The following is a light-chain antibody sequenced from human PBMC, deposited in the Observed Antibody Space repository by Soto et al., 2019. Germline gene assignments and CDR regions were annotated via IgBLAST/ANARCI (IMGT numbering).Light chain of an antibody. CDR2: RND. CDR3: AAWDDSLSGVV. Sequence: QSVLTQPPSASATPGQRVTISCSGSSSNIGTNYVYWYQHLPGTAPKLLIYRNDQRPSGVPDRFSGSVSGTAASLAIGGLRSEDEADYYCAAWDDSLSGVVFGGGTKLTVL. CDR1: SSNIGTNY. V-gene: IGLV1-47*01. J-gene: IGLJ2*01.